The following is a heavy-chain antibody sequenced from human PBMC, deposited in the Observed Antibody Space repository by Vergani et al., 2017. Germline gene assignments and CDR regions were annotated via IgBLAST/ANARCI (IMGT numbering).Heavy chain of an antibody. Sequence: VQLVESGGGVVQPGGSLRLSCAASGFTFTNYGMHWVRQAPGKGLEWVACRRYDSIVEYYGESVRGSFTITRDKSKNTLYLQMSRLRPEDTAVYYCATAGAAYFRGGSCFNFLEYWGQGALVTVAS. V-gene: IGHV3-30*02. CDR1: GFTFTNYG. D-gene: IGHD2-15*01. J-gene: IGHJ4*02. CDR2: RRYDSIVE. CDR3: ATAGAAYFRGGSCFNFLEY.